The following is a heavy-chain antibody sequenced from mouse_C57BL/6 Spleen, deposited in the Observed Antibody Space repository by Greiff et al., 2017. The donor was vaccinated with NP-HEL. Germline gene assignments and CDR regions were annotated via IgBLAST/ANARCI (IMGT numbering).Heavy chain of an antibody. V-gene: IGHV1-55*01. CDR3: ARERIYYDTWFAY. J-gene: IGHJ3*01. CDR1: GYTFTSYW. D-gene: IGHD2-4*01. Sequence: QVQLQQPGAELVKPGASVKMSCKASGYTFTSYWITWVKQRPGQGLEWIGDIYPGSGSTNYNEKFKSKATLTVDTSSSTAYMQLSSLTSEDSAVYYCARERIYYDTWFAYWGQGTLVTVSA. CDR2: IYPGSGST.